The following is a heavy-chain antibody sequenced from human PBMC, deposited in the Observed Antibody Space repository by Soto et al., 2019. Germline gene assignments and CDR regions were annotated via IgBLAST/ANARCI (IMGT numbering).Heavy chain of an antibody. CDR3: ARDTAMVQDAFDI. CDR2: IYYSGST. D-gene: IGHD5-18*01. Sequence: SETLSLTCTVSGGSISSYYWSWIRQPPGKGLEWIGYIYYSGSTNYNPSLKSRVTISVDTSKNQFSLKLSSVTAADTAVYYCARDTAMVQDAFDIWGQGTMVTVSS. J-gene: IGHJ3*02. CDR1: GGSISSYY. V-gene: IGHV4-59*01.